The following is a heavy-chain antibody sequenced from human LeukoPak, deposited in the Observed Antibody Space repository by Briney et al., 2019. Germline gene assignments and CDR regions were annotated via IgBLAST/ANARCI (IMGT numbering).Heavy chain of an antibody. V-gene: IGHV4-59*01. J-gene: IGHJ4*02. Sequence: SETLSLTCTVSGGSISTYYWSWIRQPPGKGLEWIGYIHYSGRTNYNPSLKSRVTISVDTSKNQFSLQLSSVTAADTAVYYCARGLAGTWIQLWYFDYWGQGTLVTVSS. CDR3: ARGLAGTWIQLWYFDY. D-gene: IGHD5-18*01. CDR2: IHYSGRT. CDR1: GGSISTYY.